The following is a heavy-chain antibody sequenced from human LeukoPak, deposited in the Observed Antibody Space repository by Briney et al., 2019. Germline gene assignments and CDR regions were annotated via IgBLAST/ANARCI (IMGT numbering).Heavy chain of an antibody. Sequence: ASETLSLTSGVWGGSFSGYYWSWLRQPPGKGLEWIGEINHSGSTNYNPSLKSRVTISVDTSKNQFSLKLSSVTAADTAVYYCARAQYSYAPASFDYWGQGTLVTVSS. V-gene: IGHV4-34*01. CDR3: ARAQYSYAPASFDY. CDR1: GGSFSGYY. J-gene: IGHJ4*02. D-gene: IGHD5-18*01. CDR2: INHSGST.